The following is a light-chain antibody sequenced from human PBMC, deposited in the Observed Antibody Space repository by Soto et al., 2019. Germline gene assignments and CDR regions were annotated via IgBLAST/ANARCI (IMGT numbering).Light chain of an antibody. V-gene: IGKV3-20*01. Sequence: EIVLTQSPATLSLSPGERATLSCRASQSVSSYLAWYQQKPGQAPRLLIYDASNRATGIPARFSGSGSGTDLNLTINRLEPEDFAVYHCQQYDSSPPSALTLGGATKVDIK. CDR2: DAS. CDR1: QSVSSY. J-gene: IGKJ4*01. CDR3: QQYDSSPPSALT.